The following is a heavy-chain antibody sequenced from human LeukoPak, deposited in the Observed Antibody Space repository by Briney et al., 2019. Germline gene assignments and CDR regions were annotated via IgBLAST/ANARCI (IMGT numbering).Heavy chain of an antibody. CDR3: ARGGDVDTAMLGAFDI. V-gene: IGHV3-48*03. Sequence: GGSLRLSCAASGFTFSSYEMNWVRQAPGKGLEWVSYISSSGSTIYYADSVKGRFTISRDIAKNSLYLQMNSLRAEDTAVYYCARGGDVDTAMLGAFDIWGQGTMVTVSS. CDR2: ISSSGSTI. J-gene: IGHJ3*02. CDR1: GFTFSSYE. D-gene: IGHD5-18*01.